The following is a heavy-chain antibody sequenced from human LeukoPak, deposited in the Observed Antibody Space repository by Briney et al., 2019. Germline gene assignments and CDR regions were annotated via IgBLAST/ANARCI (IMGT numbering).Heavy chain of an antibody. Sequence: GGSLRLSCAASGFTFDDYGMSWVRQAPGKGLEWVSGINWNGGSTGYADSVKGRFTISRDNAKNSLYLQMNSLRAEDTALYYCARVGSSGWPSRRGVDYWGQGTLVTVSS. CDR1: GFTFDDYG. D-gene: IGHD6-19*01. CDR3: ARVGSSGWPSRRGVDY. V-gene: IGHV3-20*04. J-gene: IGHJ4*02. CDR2: INWNGGST.